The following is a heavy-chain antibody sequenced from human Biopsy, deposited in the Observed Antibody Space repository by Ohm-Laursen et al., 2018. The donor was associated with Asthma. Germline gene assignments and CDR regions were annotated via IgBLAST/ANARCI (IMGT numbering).Heavy chain of an antibody. V-gene: IGHV4-59*01. CDR3: ARGVDRVTGLLDHFDS. Sequence: GTLSLTCTVSGSSINNFYWSWIRQPPGKGLESIGHVYYSGSTNYNPSLKSRVTISIDASKNQFSLKLTSVTAADTAVYYCARGVDRVTGLLDHFDSWGQVTLVTVSS. D-gene: IGHD2-21*02. J-gene: IGHJ4*02. CDR2: VYYSGST. CDR1: GSSINNFY.